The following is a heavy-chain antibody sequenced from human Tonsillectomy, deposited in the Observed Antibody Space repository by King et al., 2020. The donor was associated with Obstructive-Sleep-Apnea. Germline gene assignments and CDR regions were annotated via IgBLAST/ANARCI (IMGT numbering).Heavy chain of an antibody. V-gene: IGHV4-39*07. J-gene: IGHJ3*01. CDR2: IYYSGST. CDR1: GGSISSNSYY. D-gene: IGHD1-26*01. Sequence: QLQESGPGQVKPSETLSLTCTVSGGSISSNSYYWGWIRQPPGKGLEWIGSIYYSGSTFYNPTLESRVTISVDTANNQFSLSLTSVTAADTALYYCATFPSSGELLSAGGLDVWGQGTEVAVSS. CDR3: ATFPSSGELLSAGGLDV.